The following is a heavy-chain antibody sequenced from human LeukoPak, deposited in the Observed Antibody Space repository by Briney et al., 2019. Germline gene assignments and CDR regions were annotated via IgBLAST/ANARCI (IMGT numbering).Heavy chain of an antibody. CDR3: TKDQNSARLAPRTYGSGWYLY. J-gene: IGHJ4*02. CDR1: GFTFSSYA. Sequence: PGKSLRLSCAASGFTFSSYAMSWVRQAPGKGLEWVSTISDSGGSTYYADSVKGRFTISRDNSKKTLSLQMNSLRAEDTAIYYCTKDQNSARLAPRTYGSGWYLYWGQGTLVTVSS. CDR2: ISDSGGST. D-gene: IGHD6-19*01. V-gene: IGHV3-23*01.